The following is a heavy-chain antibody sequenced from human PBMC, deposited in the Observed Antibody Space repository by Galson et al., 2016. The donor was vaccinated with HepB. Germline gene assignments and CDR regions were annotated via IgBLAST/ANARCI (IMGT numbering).Heavy chain of an antibody. J-gene: IGHJ5*02. CDR3: ARVMVHSGAWRNLDP. V-gene: IGHV4-4*02. CDR2: IHQSGST. D-gene: IGHD4/OR15-4a*01. CDR1: GATLSHTNDW. Sequence: SETLSLTCAVSGATLSHTNDWWCWVRQPPGKGMEWIGEIHQSGSTNYNPSFKSRITISVDKSKNLFSLDLISVTAADTAVYYCARVMVHSGAWRNLDPWGQGALVTVSS.